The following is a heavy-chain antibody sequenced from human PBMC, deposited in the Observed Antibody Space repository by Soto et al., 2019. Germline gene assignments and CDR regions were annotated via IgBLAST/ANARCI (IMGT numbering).Heavy chain of an antibody. Sequence: GASVKVSCKAPGYTFTNYGVIWLRQAPGQGLEWMGWINPYNGNTNYAQKVQGRVTMTTDTSTSTAYMELRSLRSDDTAVYYCARVPTDSSGYYKYYFDYWGQGTLVTVSS. V-gene: IGHV1-18*04. CDR3: ARVPTDSSGYYKYYFDY. CDR1: GYTFTNYG. CDR2: INPYNGNT. D-gene: IGHD3-22*01. J-gene: IGHJ4*02.